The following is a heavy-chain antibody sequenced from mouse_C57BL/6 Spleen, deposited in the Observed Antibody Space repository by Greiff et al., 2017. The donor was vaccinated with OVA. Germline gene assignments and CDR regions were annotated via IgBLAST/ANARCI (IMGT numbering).Heavy chain of an antibody. CDR2: IYPSDSET. Sequence: QVQLQQPGAELVRPGSSVKLSCKASGYTFTSYWMDWVKQRPGQGLEWIGNIYPSDSETHYNQKFKDKATLTVDKSSSTAYMQLSSLTSEDSAVYDCARSEYGSSFYYAMDYWGQGTSVTVSS. CDR1: GYTFTSYW. D-gene: IGHD1-1*01. J-gene: IGHJ4*01. CDR3: ARSEYGSSFYYAMDY. V-gene: IGHV1-61*01.